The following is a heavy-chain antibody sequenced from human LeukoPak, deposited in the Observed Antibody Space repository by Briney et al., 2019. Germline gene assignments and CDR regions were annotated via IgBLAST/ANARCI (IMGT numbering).Heavy chain of an antibody. CDR1: GFTFSSFT. Sequence: GGSLRISCAASGFTFSSFTMTWVRQAPGKGLEWVSAIGGRGGSTYYADFLEGRFTIARDNSKNTLYLQMNSLRAEDTAVYYCAKRYSGSSGLYNFDYWGQGTLVTVSS. D-gene: IGHD1-26*01. CDR3: AKRYSGSSGLYNFDY. J-gene: IGHJ4*02. CDR2: IGGRGGST. V-gene: IGHV3-23*01.